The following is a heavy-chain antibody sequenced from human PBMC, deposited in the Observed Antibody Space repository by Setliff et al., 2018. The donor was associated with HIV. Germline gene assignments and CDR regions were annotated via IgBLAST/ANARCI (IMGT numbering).Heavy chain of an antibody. J-gene: IGHJ4*02. D-gene: IGHD2-21*02. CDR3: ARGVPLLPPHY. CDR1: GGSISSSSYY. CDR2: IYYSGST. Sequence: PSETLSLTCTVSGGSISSSSYYWGWIRQPPGKGLEWIGSIYYSGSTYYNPSLKSRVTISVDTSKNQFSLKLSSVTAADTAVYYCARGVPLLPPHYWGQGTLVTVSS. V-gene: IGHV4-39*07.